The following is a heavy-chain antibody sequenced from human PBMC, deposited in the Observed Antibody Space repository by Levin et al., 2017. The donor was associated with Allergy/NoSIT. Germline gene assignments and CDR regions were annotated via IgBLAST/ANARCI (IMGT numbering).Heavy chain of an antibody. CDR3: ARANRYSGYDRRLWYYGMDV. V-gene: IGHV1-18*01. J-gene: IGHJ6*02. Sequence: ASVKVSCKASGYTFTSYGISWVRQAPGQGLEWMGWISAYNGNTNYAQKLQGRVTMTTDTSTSTAYMELRSLRSDDTTVYYCARANRYSGYDRRLWYYGMDVWGQGTTVTVSS. CDR2: ISAYNGNT. D-gene: IGHD5-12*01. CDR1: GYTFTSYG.